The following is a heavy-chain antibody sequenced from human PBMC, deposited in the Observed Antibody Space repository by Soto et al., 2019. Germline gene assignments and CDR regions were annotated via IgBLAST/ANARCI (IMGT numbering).Heavy chain of an antibody. V-gene: IGHV3-53*01. J-gene: IGHJ3*02. Sequence: GGSLRLSCAASGFTFSSYAMSWVRQAPGKGLEWVSVIYSGGSTYYADSVKGRFTISRDNSKNTLYLQMNSLRAEDTAVYYCARDDRYCSGGSCYWNIWGQGTMVTVSS. CDR1: GFTFSSYA. CDR2: IYSGGST. CDR3: ARDDRYCSGGSCYWNI. D-gene: IGHD2-15*01.